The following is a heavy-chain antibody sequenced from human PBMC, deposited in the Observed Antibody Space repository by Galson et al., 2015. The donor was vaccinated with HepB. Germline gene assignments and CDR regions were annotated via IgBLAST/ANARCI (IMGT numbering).Heavy chain of an antibody. D-gene: IGHD3-22*01. CDR2: INPNSGGT. Sequence: SVKVSCKASGYTFTGYYMHWVRQAPGQGLEWMGWINPNSGGTNYAQKFQGRVTMTRDTSISTAYMGLSRLRSDDTAVYYCARVDYYDSSGYYFDYWGQGTLVTVSS. V-gene: IGHV1-2*02. CDR3: ARVDYYDSSGYYFDY. CDR1: GYTFTGYY. J-gene: IGHJ4*02.